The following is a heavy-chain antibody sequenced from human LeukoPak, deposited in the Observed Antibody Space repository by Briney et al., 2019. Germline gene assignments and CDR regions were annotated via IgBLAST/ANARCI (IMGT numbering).Heavy chain of an antibody. V-gene: IGHV4-39*01. CDR1: GGSISSGNYY. D-gene: IGHD3-22*01. CDR2: IYYSGTT. J-gene: IGHJ4*02. Sequence: SETLSLTCNVSGGSISSGNYYWGWIRQPPGKGLEWIGSIYYSGTTYYNPSLKSRVTISVDTSKNQFSLKLSSVTAADTAVYYCARHYYDTSGYSNSLFDYWGQGTPVTVSS. CDR3: ARHYYDTSGYSNSLFDY.